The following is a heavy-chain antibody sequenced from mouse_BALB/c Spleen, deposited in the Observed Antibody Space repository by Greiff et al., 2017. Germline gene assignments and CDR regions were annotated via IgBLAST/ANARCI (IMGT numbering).Heavy chain of an antibody. Sequence: VKLVESGPQLVRPGASVKISCKASGYSFTSYWMHWVKQRPGQGLEWIGMIDPSDSETRLNQKFKDKATLTVDKSSSTAYMQLSSPTSEDSAVYYCAREYYGSSSYWGQGTTLTVSS. CDR2: IDPSDSET. CDR1: GYSFTSYW. V-gene: IGHV1S126*01. CDR3: AREYYGSSSY. J-gene: IGHJ2*01. D-gene: IGHD1-1*01.